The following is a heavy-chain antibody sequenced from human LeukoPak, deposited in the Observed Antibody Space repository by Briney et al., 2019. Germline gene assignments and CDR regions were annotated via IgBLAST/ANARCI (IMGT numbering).Heavy chain of an antibody. CDR1: GYTFTNYY. J-gene: IGHJ5*02. Sequence: ASVKVSCKASGYTFTNYYIHWVRQATGQGLEWMGWMNPNSGNTGYAQKFQGRVTMTRNTSISTAYMELSSLRSEDTAVYYCARGGSLDFDPWGQGTLVTVSS. CDR2: MNPNSGNT. CDR3: ARGGSLDFDP. D-gene: IGHD3/OR15-3a*01. V-gene: IGHV1-8*02.